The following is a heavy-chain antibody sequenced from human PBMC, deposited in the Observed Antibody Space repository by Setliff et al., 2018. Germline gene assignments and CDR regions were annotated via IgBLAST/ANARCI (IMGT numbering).Heavy chain of an antibody. CDR3: ALSSLSICSGGNCPNVFDV. Sequence: ASVKVSCKSSGFTFTDYGITWVRQVPGQGLEWMGWINNYNFNTQYAQKFQGRVTVTTDTSTRTAYMELRSLRSDDTAVYFCALSSLSICSGGNCPNVFDVWGQGTMVTVSS. V-gene: IGHV1-18*01. CDR1: GFTFTDYG. CDR2: INNYNFNT. J-gene: IGHJ3*01. D-gene: IGHD2-15*01.